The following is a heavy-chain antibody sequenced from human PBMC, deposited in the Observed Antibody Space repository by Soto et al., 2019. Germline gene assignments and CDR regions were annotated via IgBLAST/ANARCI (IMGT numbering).Heavy chain of an antibody. J-gene: IGHJ6*02. D-gene: IGHD6-13*01. CDR1: GGTFSSYA. Sequence: VKVSCKASGGTFSSYAISWLRQAPGQGLEWMGGIIPIFGTANYAQKFQGRVTITADESTSTAYMELSSLRSEDTAVYYCASDGAAAGDYYYYGLDVCRQRTTVTVSS. V-gene: IGHV1-69*13. CDR3: ASDGAAAGDYYYYGLDV. CDR2: IIPIFGTA.